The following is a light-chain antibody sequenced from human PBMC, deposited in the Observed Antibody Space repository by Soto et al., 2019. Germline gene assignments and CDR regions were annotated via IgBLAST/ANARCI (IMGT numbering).Light chain of an antibody. V-gene: IGLV2-14*03. J-gene: IGLJ7*01. Sequence: QAVVTQPASVSGSLGQSITISCTGTSGDIGSSNYVSWYQHHPGKAPKLIIYDVTDRPPGVSDRFSGSKSGNTASLTISGLQPDDESLYYCGSYSTTTYLGVFGRGTQLTVL. CDR3: GSYSTTTYLGV. CDR1: SGDIGSSNY. CDR2: DVT.